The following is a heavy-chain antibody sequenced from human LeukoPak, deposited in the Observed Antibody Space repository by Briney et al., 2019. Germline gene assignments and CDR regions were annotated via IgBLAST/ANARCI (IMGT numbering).Heavy chain of an antibody. D-gene: IGHD3-16*02. J-gene: IGHJ4*02. V-gene: IGHV3-21*01. CDR2: ISSSGSYI. Sequence: GGSLRLSCAASGFTFSSYSMNWVRQAPGKGLEWVSSISSSGSYIYYADSVKGRFTISRDNAKNSLYLQMNSLRAEDTAVYYCARDMITFGGVIVPIDYWGQGTLVTVSS. CDR1: GFTFSSYS. CDR3: ARDMITFGGVIVPIDY.